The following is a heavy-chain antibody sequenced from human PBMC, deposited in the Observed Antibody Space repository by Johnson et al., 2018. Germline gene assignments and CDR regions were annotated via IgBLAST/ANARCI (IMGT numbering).Heavy chain of an antibody. Sequence: VQLVESGGGLVQXGRSLRLXCAASGFTFDDYAMHWVRQAPGKGLEWVSGISWNSGSIGDAASVKGRFTISRDNAKNSLYLQMNSLRAEDTALYYCAKARALYYYMDVWGKGTTVTVSS. CDR3: AKARALYYYMDV. V-gene: IGHV3-9*01. J-gene: IGHJ6*03. CDR1: GFTFDDYA. CDR2: ISWNSGSI.